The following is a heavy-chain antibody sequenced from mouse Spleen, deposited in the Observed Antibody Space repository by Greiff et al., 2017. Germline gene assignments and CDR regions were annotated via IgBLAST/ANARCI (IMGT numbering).Heavy chain of an antibody. CDR3: ARYDYDAMDY. V-gene: IGHV1-64*01. CDR2: IHPNSGST. J-gene: IGHJ4*01. Sequence: QVQLQQPGAELVTPGASVKLSCKASGYTFTSYWMHWVKQRPGQGLEWIGMIHPNSGSTNYNEKFKSKATLTVDKSSSTAYMQLSSLTSEDSAVYYCARYDYDAMDYWGQGTSVTVSS. CDR1: GYTFTSYW.